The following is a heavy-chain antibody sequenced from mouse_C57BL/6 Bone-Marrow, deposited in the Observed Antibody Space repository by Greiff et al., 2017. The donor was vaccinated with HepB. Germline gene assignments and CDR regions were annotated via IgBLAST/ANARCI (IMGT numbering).Heavy chain of an antibody. CDR1: GYTFTSYW. D-gene: IGHD1-1*01. J-gene: IGHJ2*01. Sequence: QVQLQQSGAELVKPGASVKLSCKASGYTFTSYWMHWVKQRPGQGLEWIGMIHPNSGSTNYNEKFKSKATLTVDKSSSTAYMQLSSLTSEDSAVYYCARTYYYGSSHPDYWGQGTTLTVSS. V-gene: IGHV1-64*01. CDR2: IHPNSGST. CDR3: ARTYYYGSSHPDY.